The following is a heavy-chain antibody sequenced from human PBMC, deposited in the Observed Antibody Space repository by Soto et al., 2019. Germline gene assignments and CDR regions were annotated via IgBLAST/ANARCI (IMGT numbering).Heavy chain of an antibody. CDR2: IYHSGST. V-gene: IGHV4-4*02. J-gene: IGHJ4*02. CDR1: GGSISSSNW. D-gene: IGHD5-18*01. CDR3: ASFLAGYPKYYFDY. Sequence: LSLTCAVSGGSISSSNWWSWVRQPPGKGLEWIGEIYHSGSTNYNPSLKSRVTISVDKSKNQFSLKLSSVTAADTAVYYCASFLAGYPKYYFDYWGQGTLVTVSS.